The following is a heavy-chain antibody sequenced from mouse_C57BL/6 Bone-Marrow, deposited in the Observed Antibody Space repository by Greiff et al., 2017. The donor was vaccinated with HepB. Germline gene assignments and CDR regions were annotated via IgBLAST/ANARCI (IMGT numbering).Heavy chain of an antibody. CDR3: TTNYGSSPDAMDY. J-gene: IGHJ4*01. CDR1: GFNIKDDY. V-gene: IGHV14-4*01. CDR2: IDPENGDT. D-gene: IGHD1-1*01. Sequence: VQLQQSGAELVRPGASVKLSCTASGFNIKDDYMHWVKQRPEQGLEWIGWIDPENGDTEYASKFQGKATITADTSSNTAYLQLSSLTSEDTAVYYGTTNYGSSPDAMDYWGQGTSVTVSS.